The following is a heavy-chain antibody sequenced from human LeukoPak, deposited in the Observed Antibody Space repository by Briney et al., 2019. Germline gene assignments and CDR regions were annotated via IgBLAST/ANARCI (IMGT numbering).Heavy chain of an antibody. V-gene: IGHV4-34*01. Sequence: SETLSLTCAVYGGSFSGYYWSWIRQPPGKGLEWIGEINHSGSTNYNPSLKSRVTISVDTSKNQFSLKLSSVTAADTAVYYCATQTSGCSNTSCSHFDYWGQGTLVTVSS. J-gene: IGHJ4*02. D-gene: IGHD2-2*01. CDR2: INHSGST. CDR3: ATQTSGCSNTSCSHFDY. CDR1: GGSFSGYY.